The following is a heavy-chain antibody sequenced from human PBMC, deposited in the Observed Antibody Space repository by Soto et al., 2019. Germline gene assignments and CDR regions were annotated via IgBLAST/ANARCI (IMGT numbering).Heavy chain of an antibody. CDR3: ASLTR. D-gene: IGHD4-17*01. CDR1: GGSISSGDYY. V-gene: IGHV4-30-4*01. Sequence: HVQLQESGPGLLKPSQTLSLTCNVYGGSISSGDYYWSGICQPPGKGLEWIGYIYYRWSTDYNPSLKCRVTISGDTSTNPFSLKLSSVTAAYTAVYYCASLTRWVQGTMVTVSS. J-gene: IGHJ4*02. CDR2: IYYRWST.